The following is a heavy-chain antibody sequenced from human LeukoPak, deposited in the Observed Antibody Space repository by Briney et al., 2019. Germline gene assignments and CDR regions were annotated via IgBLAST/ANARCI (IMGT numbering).Heavy chain of an antibody. D-gene: IGHD3-22*01. Sequence: GSLRLSCEASGFTFSSYAMTWVRQAPERGLEWVSAIGASGADTYYADSVKGRFTISRDNAKNTLYLHMTSLGAEDTAVYFCARRPRDTSGYYLGAFEAWGQGTTVTVSS. CDR1: GFTFSSYA. CDR2: IGASGADT. CDR3: ARRPRDTSGYYLGAFEA. J-gene: IGHJ3*01. V-gene: IGHV3-23*01.